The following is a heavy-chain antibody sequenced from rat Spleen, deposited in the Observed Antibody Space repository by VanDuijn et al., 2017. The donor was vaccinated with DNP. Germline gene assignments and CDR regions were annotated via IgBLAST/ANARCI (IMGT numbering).Heavy chain of an antibody. CDR1: GYSITSNY. V-gene: IGHV3-1*01. CDR2: ISYSGST. D-gene: IGHD1-10*01. CDR3: ARDYNNYWYFDF. J-gene: IGHJ1*01. Sequence: EVQLQESGPGLVKPSQSLSLTCSVTGYSITSNYWGWIRKFPGNKMEWIGHISYSGSTSYNPSLKSRTSITRDTSKNQFFLQLNSVTTEDTATYYCARDYNNYWYFDFWGPGTMVTVSS.